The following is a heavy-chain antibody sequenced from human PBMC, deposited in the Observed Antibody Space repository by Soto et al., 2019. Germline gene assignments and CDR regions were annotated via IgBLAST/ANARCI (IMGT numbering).Heavy chain of an antibody. J-gene: IGHJ4*02. CDR2: ISGNGAVT. V-gene: IGHV3-23*01. CDR1: GFTFTSYA. CDR3: PSEGSARQFDY. Sequence: PGGSLRLSCAASGFTFTSYAMTWVRRPPGKGLEWVSAISGNGAVTYYADSVKGRFTVSRDSSKNTLYLQMNNLRAEDTAVYYCPSEGSARQFDYWGQGALVTVSS. D-gene: IGHD6-25*01.